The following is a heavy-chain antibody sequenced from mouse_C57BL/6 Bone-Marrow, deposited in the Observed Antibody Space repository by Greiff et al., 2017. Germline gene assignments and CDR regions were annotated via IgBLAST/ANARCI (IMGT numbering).Heavy chain of an antibody. CDR3: ARWGGYFFDY. D-gene: IGHD1-1*02. CDR2: IYPSDSET. J-gene: IGHJ2*01. CDR1: GYTFTSYW. Sequence: QVQLQQPGAELVRPGSSVKLSCKASGYTFTSYWMDWVKQRPGQGLEWIGNIYPSDSETHYNQKFKDKATLTVDTSSSTAYMQLSSLTSEDSAVYYCARWGGYFFDYWGQGTTLTVSS. V-gene: IGHV1-61*01.